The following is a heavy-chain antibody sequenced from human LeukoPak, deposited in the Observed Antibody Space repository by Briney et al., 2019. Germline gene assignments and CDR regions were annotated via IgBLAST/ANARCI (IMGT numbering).Heavy chain of an antibody. CDR3: ARDSLQVAGFFDY. V-gene: IGHV4-38-2*02. D-gene: IGHD6-19*01. CDR2: IYHSGRT. J-gene: IGHJ4*02. CDR1: GYSISSAYY. Sequence: SETLSLTCAASGYSISSAYYWGWIRQPPGRGLGGFGNIYHSGRTYYDPSLESRVTMSLDTSKNQFSLKLTSVTAADTAVYFCARDSLQVAGFFDYWGQGTLVTVSS.